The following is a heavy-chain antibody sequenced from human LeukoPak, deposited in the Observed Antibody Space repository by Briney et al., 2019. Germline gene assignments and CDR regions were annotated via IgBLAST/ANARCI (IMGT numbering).Heavy chain of an antibody. Sequence: PGGSLRLSCAASGFTFSSYAMSWVRQAPGKGLEWVSCISGSGGSTYYADSVKGRFTISRDNSKNTLYLQMNSLRAEDTAVYYYAKDHYYDSSGPPAYFDYWGQGTLVTVSS. CDR2: ISGSGGST. V-gene: IGHV3-23*01. J-gene: IGHJ4*02. CDR1: GFTFSSYA. D-gene: IGHD3-22*01. CDR3: AKDHYYDSSGPPAYFDY.